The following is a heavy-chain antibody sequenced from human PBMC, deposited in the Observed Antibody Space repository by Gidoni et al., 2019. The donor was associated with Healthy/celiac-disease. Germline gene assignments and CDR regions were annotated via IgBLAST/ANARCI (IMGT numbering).Heavy chain of an antibody. CDR2: ISYDGSNK. Sequence: QVQLVESGGGVVQPGRSLRLSWAASGFPFSSYAMHWVRQAPGKGLEWVAVISYDGSNKYYADSVKGRFTISRDNSKNTLYLQMNSLRAEDTAVYYCARDLGLPVATMYHWGQGTLVTVSS. CDR3: ARDLGLPVATMYH. D-gene: IGHD5-12*01. J-gene: IGHJ5*02. CDR1: GFPFSSYA. V-gene: IGHV3-30-3*01.